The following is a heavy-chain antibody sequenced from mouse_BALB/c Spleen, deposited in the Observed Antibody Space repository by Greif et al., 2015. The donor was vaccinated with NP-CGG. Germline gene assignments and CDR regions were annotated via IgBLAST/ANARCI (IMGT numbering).Heavy chain of an antibody. Sequence: VHLVESGAELVRPGTSVKISCKASGYAFTNYWLGWVKQRPGHGLEWIGDIYPGSGNTYYNEKFKGKATLTADKSSSTAYMQLSSLTSEDSAVYLRAREGKYGNWAWFAYWGQGTLVTVSA. D-gene: IGHD2-10*02. CDR1: GYAFTNYW. CDR2: IYPGSGNT. CDR3: AREGKYGNWAWFAY. V-gene: IGHV1-63*01. J-gene: IGHJ3*01.